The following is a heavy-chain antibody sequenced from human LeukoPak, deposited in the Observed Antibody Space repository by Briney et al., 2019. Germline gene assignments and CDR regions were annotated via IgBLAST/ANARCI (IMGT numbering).Heavy chain of an antibody. V-gene: IGHV4-59*12. CDR1: GGSISSYY. D-gene: IGHD1-26*01. CDR2: IYYSGST. Sequence: SETLSLTCTVSGGSISSYYWSWIRQPPGKGLEWIGYIYYSGSTNYNPSLKSRVTISVDTSKNQFSLKLSSVTAADTAVYYCARGYREVYYYYYYMDVWGKGTTVTVSS. CDR3: ARGYREVYYYYYYMDV. J-gene: IGHJ6*03.